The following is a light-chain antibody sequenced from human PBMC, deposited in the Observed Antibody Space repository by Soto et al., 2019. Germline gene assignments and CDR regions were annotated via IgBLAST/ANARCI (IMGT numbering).Light chain of an antibody. J-gene: IGLJ2*01. CDR2: EGS. Sequence: QSALTQPASVSGSPGQSITISCTGTSSDVGSYNLVSWYQQHPGKAPKLMIYEGSKRPSGVSTRFSGSKSGNTASLTISGLQAEDEADYYCCSYAGPRVVFGGGTKVTVL. V-gene: IGLV2-23*01. CDR3: CSYAGPRVV. CDR1: SSDVGSYNL.